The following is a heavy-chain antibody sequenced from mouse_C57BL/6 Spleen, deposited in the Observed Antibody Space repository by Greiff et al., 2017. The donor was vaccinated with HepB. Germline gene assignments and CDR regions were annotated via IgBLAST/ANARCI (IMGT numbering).Heavy chain of an antibody. J-gene: IGHJ2*01. CDR2: IDPENGDT. Sequence: EVQLQQSGAELVRPGASVKLSCTASGFNIKDDYMHWVKQRPEQGLEWIGWIDPENGDTEYASKFQGKATITADTSSNTAYLQLSSLTSEDTAVYYCTFYGNRSYWGQGTTLTVSS. D-gene: IGHD2-1*01. V-gene: IGHV14-4*01. CDR3: TFYGNRSY. CDR1: GFNIKDDY.